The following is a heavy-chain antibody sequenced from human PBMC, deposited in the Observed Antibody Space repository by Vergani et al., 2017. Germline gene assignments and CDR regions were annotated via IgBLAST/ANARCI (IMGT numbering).Heavy chain of an antibody. D-gene: IGHD6-13*01. CDR2: IYYSGST. J-gene: IGHJ4*02. Sequence: QLQLQESGPGLVKPSETLSLTCTVSGGSISSSSYYWGWIRQPPGKGLEWIGSIYYSGSTYYNPSLKSRVTISVDTSKHQFSLKLSSVTAADTAVYYCASDSSWYGGVDYWGQGTLVTVSS. CDR1: GGSISSSSYY. V-gene: IGHV4-39*07. CDR3: ASDSSWYGGVDY.